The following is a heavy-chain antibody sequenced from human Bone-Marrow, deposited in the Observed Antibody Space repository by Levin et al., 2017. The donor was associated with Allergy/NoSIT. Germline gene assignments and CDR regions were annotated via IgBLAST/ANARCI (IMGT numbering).Heavy chain of an antibody. CDR3: ARGATATTNYYYGLDV. D-gene: IGHD4-11*01. CDR2: TRNKAKSYTT. J-gene: IGHJ6*02. V-gene: IGHV3-72*01. Sequence: GGSLRLSCAASGFTFSDHYMDWVRQAPGKGLEWVGRTRNKAKSYTTEYAKSVKGRFSISRDDSKNSLYLQMNSLKTEDTAVYYCARGATATTNYYYGLDVWGQGTTVTVSS. CDR1: GFTFSDHY.